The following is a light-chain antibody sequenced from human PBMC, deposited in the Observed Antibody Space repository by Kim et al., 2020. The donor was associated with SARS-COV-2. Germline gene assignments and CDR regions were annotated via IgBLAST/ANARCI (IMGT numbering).Light chain of an antibody. CDR1: NIGSKS. J-gene: IGLJ3*02. V-gene: IGLV3-21*04. CDR2: SDS. Sequence: PGKTAGLTCGGNNIGSKSVHWYQPKPGQAPVLVIYSDSDRPSGIPERFSGSTSGNTATLTISRVEAGDEADYYCQVWDSSSDHPVFGGGTQLTVL. CDR3: QVWDSSSDHPV.